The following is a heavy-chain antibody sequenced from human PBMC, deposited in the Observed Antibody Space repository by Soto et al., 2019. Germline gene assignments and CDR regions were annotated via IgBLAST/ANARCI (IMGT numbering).Heavy chain of an antibody. D-gene: IGHD2-15*01. V-gene: IGHV4-59*08. CDR1: GGSIGRYY. CDR2: IYYSGSS. J-gene: IGHJ4*01. Sequence: SETLSLTCTVSGGSIGRYYWSWFRQPPGKGLEWIGYIYYSGSSDYNPFLKSRVTISVDTSKSQFSLRLSSVTAADTAVYYCARSGGSSSLYYFHYWGHGTLVT. CDR3: ARSGGSSSLYYFHY.